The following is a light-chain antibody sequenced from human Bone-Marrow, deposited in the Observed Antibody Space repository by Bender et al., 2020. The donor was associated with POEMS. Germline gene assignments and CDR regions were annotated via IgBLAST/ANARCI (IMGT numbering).Light chain of an antibody. Sequence: QSALTQPASVSGSPGQSIAISCTETSSDVGGYYYVSWYQQYPGKVPKLLIYDVSYRPSGVPDRFSGSKSGNTASLTISGLQAEDEADYYCCSFAGSYSFVFGIGTKITVL. CDR3: CSFAGSYSFV. J-gene: IGLJ1*01. CDR1: SSDVGGYYY. V-gene: IGLV2-11*01. CDR2: DVS.